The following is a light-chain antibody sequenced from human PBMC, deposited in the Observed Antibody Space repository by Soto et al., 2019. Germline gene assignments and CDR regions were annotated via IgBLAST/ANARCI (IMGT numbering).Light chain of an antibody. CDR2: KAS. CDR1: QTIRSW. CDR3: QHYNSYSEA. Sequence: DIQMTQSPSTLSVSVGDRVTITCRASQTIRSWLAWYQQKPGKAPKLLIYKASTLKRGVPSRFSGSGSGTEFTLTISSLQPDDFATYYCQHYNSYSEAFGQGTKVDIK. V-gene: IGKV1-5*03. J-gene: IGKJ1*01.